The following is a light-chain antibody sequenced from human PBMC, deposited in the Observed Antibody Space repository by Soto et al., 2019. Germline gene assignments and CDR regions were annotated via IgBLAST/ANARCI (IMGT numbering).Light chain of an antibody. CDR2: DVS. V-gene: IGLV2-11*01. Sequence: QSALTQPRSVSGSPGQSVTISCTGTSSDVGGYNYVSWYQQHPDKAPKLMISDVSKRPSGVPDRFSGSKSGNTASLTISGLQAEDEGDYYCCSYAGSYVYVFGTGTKVTV. J-gene: IGLJ1*01. CDR3: CSYAGSYVYV. CDR1: SSDVGGYNY.